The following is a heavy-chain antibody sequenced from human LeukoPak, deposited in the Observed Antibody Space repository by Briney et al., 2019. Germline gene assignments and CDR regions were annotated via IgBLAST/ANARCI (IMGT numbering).Heavy chain of an antibody. D-gene: IGHD3-3*01. CDR1: GGSISSYY. CDR3: ARTYYDFWSGYHDY. J-gene: IGHJ4*02. V-gene: IGHV4-59*01. CDR2: IYYSGST. Sequence: SETLSLTCTGSGGSISSYYWSWIRQPPGKGLEWIGYIYYSGSTNYNPSLKSRVTISVDTSKNQFSLKLSSVTAADTAVYYCARTYYDFWSGYHDYWGQGTLVTVSS.